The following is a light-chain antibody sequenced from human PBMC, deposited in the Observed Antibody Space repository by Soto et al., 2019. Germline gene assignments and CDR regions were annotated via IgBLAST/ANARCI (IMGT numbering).Light chain of an antibody. Sequence: EIVMTQSPATLSVSPGERATLSCRASQSVYSNLAWYQQKPGQAPRLLIHGTFTRATGIPARFSGSGSGTESPLTSSSLQSEDVAVYDCQQYNKWPLTFGGGTKVEIK. J-gene: IGKJ4*01. V-gene: IGKV3-15*01. CDR2: GTF. CDR3: QQYNKWPLT. CDR1: QSVYSN.